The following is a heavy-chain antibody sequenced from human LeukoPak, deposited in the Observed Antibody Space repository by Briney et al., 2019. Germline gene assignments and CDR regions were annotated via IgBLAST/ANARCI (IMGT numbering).Heavy chain of an antibody. CDR3: ARDSRPSSGWGSYYYYGMDV. V-gene: IGHV1-18*01. CDR1: GYTFTSYG. Sequence: ASVKVSCKASGYTFTSYGISWVRQAPGQGLEWMGWISAYNGNTNYAQELQGRVTMTTDTSTSTAYMELRSLRSDDTAVYYCARDSRPSSGWGSYYYYGMDVWGQGTTVTVSS. CDR2: ISAYNGNT. D-gene: IGHD6-19*01. J-gene: IGHJ6*02.